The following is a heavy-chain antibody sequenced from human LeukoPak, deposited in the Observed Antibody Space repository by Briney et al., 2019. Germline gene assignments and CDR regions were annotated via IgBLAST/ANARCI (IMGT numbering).Heavy chain of an antibody. CDR1: GYTFTGYF. J-gene: IGHJ4*02. CDR3: ARDRPPYSSRWRTFDY. Sequence: GASVKVSCKASGYTFTGYFMHWVRQAPGQGLEWMGWINPNSGGTNYAQKFQGRVTMTRDTSISTAYMELSRLRSDDTAVYYCARDRPPYSSRWRTFDYWGQGTLVTVSS. V-gene: IGHV1-2*02. D-gene: IGHD6-19*01. CDR2: INPNSGGT.